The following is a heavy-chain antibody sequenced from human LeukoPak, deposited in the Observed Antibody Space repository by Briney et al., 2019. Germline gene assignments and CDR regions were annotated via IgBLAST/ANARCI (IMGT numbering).Heavy chain of an antibody. V-gene: IGHV1-69*13. CDR1: GGTFSSYA. CDR3: AGPPVVHAEYFQH. D-gene: IGHD4-23*01. J-gene: IGHJ1*01. Sequence: ASVKVSCKASGGTFSSYAISWVRQAPGQGLEWMGGIIPIFGTANYAQKFQGRVTITADESTSTAYMELSSLRSEDTAVYYCAGPPVVHAEYFQHWGRGTLVTVSS. CDR2: IIPIFGTA.